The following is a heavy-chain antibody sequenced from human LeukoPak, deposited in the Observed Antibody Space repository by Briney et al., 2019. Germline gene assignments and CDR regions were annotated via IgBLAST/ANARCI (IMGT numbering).Heavy chain of an antibody. V-gene: IGHV1-69*02. CDR3: ARVNDNWSYAMDV. D-gene: IGHD3-9*01. CDR1: GGTFGTDT. CDR2: IIPILGIP. J-gene: IGHJ6*02. Sequence: SVKVSCKASGGTFGTDTISWVRQAPGQGLECLGRIIPILGIPKYEQQFQGRVTITADKSTSVAYMELSSLRSDDTAVYYCARVNDNWSYAMDVWGQGTTVTVSS.